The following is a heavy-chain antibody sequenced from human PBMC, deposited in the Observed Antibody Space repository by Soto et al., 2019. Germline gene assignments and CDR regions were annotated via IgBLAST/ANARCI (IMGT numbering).Heavy chain of an antibody. CDR3: ARTGTMVRGVIIPRYFDY. J-gene: IGHJ4*02. D-gene: IGHD3-10*01. Sequence: QVQLVESGGGVVQPGRSLRLSCAASGFTFSDYYMSWIRQAPGKGLEWVSYISSSGSTIYYADSVKGRFTISRDNAKNSLYLQMNSLRAEDTAVYYCARTGTMVRGVIIPRYFDYWGQGTLVTVSS. CDR2: ISSSGSTI. CDR1: GFTFSDYY. V-gene: IGHV3-11*01.